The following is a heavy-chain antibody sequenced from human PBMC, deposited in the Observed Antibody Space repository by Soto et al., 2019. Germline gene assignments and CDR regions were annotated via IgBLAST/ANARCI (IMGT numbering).Heavy chain of an antibody. CDR1: GFTFSSYS. CDR3: AKAPTNIAGAD. V-gene: IGHV3-48*01. CDR2: ISSSSSTI. D-gene: IGHD2-21*01. Sequence: GGSLRLSCAASGFTFSSYSMNWVRQAPGKGLEWVSYISSSSSTIYYADSVKGRFTISRDNAKNTLYLQMNSLRAEDTAVYYCAKAPTNIAGADWGHGTLVTVSS. J-gene: IGHJ4*01.